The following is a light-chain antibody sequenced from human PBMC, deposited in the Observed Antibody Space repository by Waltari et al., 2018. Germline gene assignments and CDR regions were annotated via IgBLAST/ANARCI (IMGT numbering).Light chain of an antibody. CDR3: QQYDISPLT. CDR2: EAS. CDR1: QTVRTTY. J-gene: IGKJ4*01. V-gene: IGKV3-20*01. Sequence: EIVLTQSPGTLSLSPGERATLSCRTSQTVRTTYLAWYQQKPGQAPTLRIYEASSRATGIPDRFSGSGSGTDFSLTISSLEPEDFAVYYCQQYDISPLTFGGGTKVEIK.